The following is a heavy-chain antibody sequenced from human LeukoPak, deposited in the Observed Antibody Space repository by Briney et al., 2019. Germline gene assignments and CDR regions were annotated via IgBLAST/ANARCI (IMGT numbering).Heavy chain of an antibody. V-gene: IGHV4-59*12. CDR2: IYYSGST. CDR3: ARAGLISGRDIGY. J-gene: IGHJ4*02. CDR1: GGSISSYY. Sequence: PSETLSLTCTVSGGSISSYYWSWIRQPPGKGLEWIGYIYYSGSTNYNPSLKSRVTTSVDTSKNQFSLKLSSVTAADTAVYYCARAGLISGRDIGYWGQGTLVTVSS. D-gene: IGHD3-10*01.